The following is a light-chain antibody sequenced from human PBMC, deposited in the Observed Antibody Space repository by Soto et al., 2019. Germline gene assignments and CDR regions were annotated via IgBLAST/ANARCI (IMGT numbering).Light chain of an antibody. CDR2: GAS. J-gene: IGKJ1*01. Sequence: PGERATLSCRASQSVRSNLAWYQQKPGQAQRLLIYGASTRANGIPARFSGSGSGTEFTLTISSLQSEDFAVYDCHQYNHWLTWTFGQGTKVDIK. CDR3: HQYNHWLTWT. V-gene: IGKV3-15*01. CDR1: QSVRSN.